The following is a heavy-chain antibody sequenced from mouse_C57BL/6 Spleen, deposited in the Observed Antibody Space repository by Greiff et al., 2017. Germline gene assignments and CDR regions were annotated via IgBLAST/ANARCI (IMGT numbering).Heavy chain of an antibody. CDR2: INPNNGGT. V-gene: IGHV1-26*01. D-gene: IGHD1-1*01. Sequence: VQLQQSGPELVKPGASVKISCKASGYTFTDYHMNWVKQSHGKSLEWIGDINPNNGGTSYNQKFKGKATLTVDKSSSTAYMELRSLTSEDSAVYYCARGLITTVVASYYYAMDYWGQGTSVTVSS. CDR1: GYTFTDYH. J-gene: IGHJ4*01. CDR3: ARGLITTVVASYYYAMDY.